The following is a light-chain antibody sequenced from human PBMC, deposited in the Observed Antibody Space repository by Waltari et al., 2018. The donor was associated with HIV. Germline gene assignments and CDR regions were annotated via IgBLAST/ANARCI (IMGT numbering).Light chain of an antibody. V-gene: IGLV2-14*01. CDR1: SSDIGGFNY. CDR3: SSYTTNAAYV. Sequence: QSALTQPASVSGSPGQSITISCTGTSSDIGGFNYVSWYQHHPGKAPKLIIYDVTNRPSGVFIRFSGSKSGTTASLTISGLQADDECDYYCSSYTTNAAYVFGTGTRVTVL. CDR2: DVT. J-gene: IGLJ1*01.